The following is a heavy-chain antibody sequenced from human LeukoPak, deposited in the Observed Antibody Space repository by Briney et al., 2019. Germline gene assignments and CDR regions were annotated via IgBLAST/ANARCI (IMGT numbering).Heavy chain of an antibody. D-gene: IGHD3-22*01. CDR3: AGPYYFDSSGYYPALGC. Sequence: TGGSLRLSCAASGFTFSNYGMHWVRQAPGKGLEWVAVISYDGSNKYYADSVKGRFTISRDNSKNTLYLQMNSLRAEDTAVYYCAGPYYFDSSGYYPALGCWGQGTLVTVSS. J-gene: IGHJ4*02. CDR1: GFTFSNYG. V-gene: IGHV3-30*03. CDR2: ISYDGSNK.